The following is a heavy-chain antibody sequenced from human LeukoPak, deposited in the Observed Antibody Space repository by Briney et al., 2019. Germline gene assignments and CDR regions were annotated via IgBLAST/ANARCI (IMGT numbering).Heavy chain of an antibody. CDR1: GFTFSSYS. CDR3: ARDRGGRAVAGSGWAFDI. V-gene: IGHV3-21*01. D-gene: IGHD6-19*01. CDR2: ISSSSSYI. J-gene: IGHJ3*02. Sequence: PGGSLRLSCAASGFTFSSYSMNWVRQAPGKGLEWVSSISSSSSYIYYADSVKGRFTISRDNAKNSLYLQMNSLRAEDTAVYYCARDRGGRAVAGSGWAFDIWGQGTMVTVSS.